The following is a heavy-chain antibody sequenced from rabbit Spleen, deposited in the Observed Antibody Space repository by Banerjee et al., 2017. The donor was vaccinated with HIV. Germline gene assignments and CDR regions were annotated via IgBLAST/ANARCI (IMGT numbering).Heavy chain of an antibody. CDR2: IAGSSSGFT. D-gene: IGHD8-1*01. CDR3: ARDTGSSFSSYGMDL. CDR1: GFSFSSSDY. J-gene: IGHJ6*01. Sequence: QSLEESGGGLVQPEGSLTLTCKASGFSFSSSDYICWVRQAPGKGLEWISCIAGSSSGFTYFATWAKGRFTCSKTSSTTVTLQMTSLTVADTATYFCARDTGSSFSSYGMDLWGPGTLVTVS. V-gene: IGHV1S40*01.